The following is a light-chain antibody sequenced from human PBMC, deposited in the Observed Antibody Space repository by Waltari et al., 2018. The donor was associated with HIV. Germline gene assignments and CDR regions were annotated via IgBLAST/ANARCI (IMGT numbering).Light chain of an antibody. CDR3: SSYADNNNLL. V-gene: IGLV2-8*01. J-gene: IGLJ2*01. CDR1: SNDVGYYDY. Sequence: QSALPQPPSASGSPGQSVTISCTGTSNDVGYYDYVSWYQQHPGKAPKLMIYEVTKRPSGVPDRFSGSKSGNTASLTVSGLQADDEADYYCSSYADNNNLLFGGGTKLTVL. CDR2: EVT.